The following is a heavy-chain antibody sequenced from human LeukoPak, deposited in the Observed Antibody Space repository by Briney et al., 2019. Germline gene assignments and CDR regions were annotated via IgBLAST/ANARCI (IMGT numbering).Heavy chain of an antibody. D-gene: IGHD6-19*01. CDR3: ARDPSGYSSGRFDY. J-gene: IGHJ4*02. CDR2: ISAYNGNT. V-gene: IGHV1-18*01. CDR1: GYTFTSYG. Sequence: ASVKVSCKASGYTFTSYGISWVRQAPGQGLERMGWISAYNGNTNYAQKLQGRVTMTTDTSTSTAYMELRSLRSDDTAVYYCARDPSGYSSGRFDYWGQGTLVTVSS.